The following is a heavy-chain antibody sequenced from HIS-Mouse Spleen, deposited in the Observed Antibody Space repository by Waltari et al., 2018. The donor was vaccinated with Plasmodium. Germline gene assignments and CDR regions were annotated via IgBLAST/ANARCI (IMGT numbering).Heavy chain of an antibody. CDR2: ITDEGSNK. Sequence: QVQLVESGGGVVQPGRSLSLSCAASGFTFSSYAMHWVRQAPGKGLEWVAVITDEGSNKYYAVSVKGRFTMSRDNSKNTLYLQMNSLRAEDTAVYYCARLYYDFWSGYYPYGMDVWGQGTTVTVSS. D-gene: IGHD3-3*01. CDR3: ARLYYDFWSGYYPYGMDV. V-gene: IGHV3-30*01. J-gene: IGHJ6*02. CDR1: GFTFSSYA.